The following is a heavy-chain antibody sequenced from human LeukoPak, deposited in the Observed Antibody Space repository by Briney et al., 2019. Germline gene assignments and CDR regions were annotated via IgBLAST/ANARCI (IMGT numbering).Heavy chain of an antibody. V-gene: IGHV3-21*01. CDR2: ITSSSDI. CDR3: ARQFGGSYGY. CDR1: GFSFSSYA. J-gene: IGHJ4*02. Sequence: GGSLRLSCAASGFSFSSYAMNWLRQAPGKGLEWVSSITSSSDIYYADSVKGRFTISRDNAKNSLYLEMNSLGAEDTAVYHCARQFGGSYGYWGQGTLVTVSS. D-gene: IGHD1-26*01.